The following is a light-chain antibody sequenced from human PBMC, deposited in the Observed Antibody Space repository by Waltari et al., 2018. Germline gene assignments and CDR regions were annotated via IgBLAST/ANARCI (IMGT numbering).Light chain of an antibody. Sequence: DIVMTQSPDSLAVSLGERASINCKSSQSLLHRSNNQNYLAWYQQKPGQSPKLLIYWAFTRESGVPDRFSGSGSGTDFTLSITSLQAEDVAVYHCQQYYSFPLTFGGGTKVEIK. J-gene: IGKJ4*01. CDR3: QQYYSFPLT. V-gene: IGKV4-1*01. CDR2: WAF. CDR1: QSLLHRSNNQNY.